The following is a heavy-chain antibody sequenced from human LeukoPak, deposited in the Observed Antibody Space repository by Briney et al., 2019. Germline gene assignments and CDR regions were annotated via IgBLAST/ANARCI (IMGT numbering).Heavy chain of an antibody. J-gene: IGHJ5*02. CDR1: GGSFSGYY. CDR3: ARVRVPAARNWFDP. Sequence: SETLSLTCAVYGGSFSGYYWSWIRQPPGKGLEWIGEINHSGSTNYNPSLKSRVTISVDTSKNQFSLKLSSVTAADTAVYYCARVRVPAARNWFDPWGQGTLVTVSS. V-gene: IGHV4-34*01. D-gene: IGHD2-2*01. CDR2: INHSGST.